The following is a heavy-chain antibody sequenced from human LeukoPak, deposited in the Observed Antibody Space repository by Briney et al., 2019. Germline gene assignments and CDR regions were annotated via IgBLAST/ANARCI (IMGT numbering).Heavy chain of an antibody. CDR1: GGSFSGYY. V-gene: IGHV4-34*01. CDR2: INHSGST. Sequence: SETLSLTCAVYGGSFSGYYWSWIRQPPGKGLEWIGEINHSGSTNYSPSLKSRVTISVDTSKNQFSLNLISVTAADTAVYYCARDSGTTGEVKFDPWGQGTLVTVSS. CDR3: ARDSGTTGEVKFDP. J-gene: IGHJ5*02. D-gene: IGHD3-10*01.